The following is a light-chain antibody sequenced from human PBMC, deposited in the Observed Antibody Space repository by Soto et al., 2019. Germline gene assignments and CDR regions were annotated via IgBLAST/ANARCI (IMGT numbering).Light chain of an antibody. CDR2: GAS. Sequence: EIVMTQSPATLSMSPGERATLSCRASQSVRSNLAWYQQKPGQAPRLLIYGASTRATGIPARFSGSGSGTEFTLTISSLQSEDFAVYYCQQYNKWPPWTFGQGTKMDIK. CDR1: QSVRSN. V-gene: IGKV3-15*01. CDR3: QQYNKWPPWT. J-gene: IGKJ2*01.